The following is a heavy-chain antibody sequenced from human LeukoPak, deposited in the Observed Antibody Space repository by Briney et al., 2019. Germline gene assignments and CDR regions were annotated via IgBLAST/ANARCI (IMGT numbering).Heavy chain of an antibody. CDR1: GGSISSYY. Sequence: SETLSLTCTVSGGSISSYYWSWIRQPPGKGLEWIGYIYYRGSTNYNPSLKSRVTISVDTSKNRFSLKLSSVTAADTAVYYCARVDGYNYPIDYWGQGTLVTVSS. J-gene: IGHJ4*02. D-gene: IGHD5-24*01. V-gene: IGHV4-59*01. CDR2: IYYRGST. CDR3: ARVDGYNYPIDY.